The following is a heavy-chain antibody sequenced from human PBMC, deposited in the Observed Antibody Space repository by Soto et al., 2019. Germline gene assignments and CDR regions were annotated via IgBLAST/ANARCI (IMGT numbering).Heavy chain of an antibody. CDR2: IYYSGST. D-gene: IGHD6-13*01. CDR3: ARLSSSWYRRYGMDV. V-gene: IGHV4-39*01. Sequence: SETLSLTCTVSGGSISSSSYYWGWIRQPPGKGLEWIGSIYYSGSTYYNPSLKSRVTISVDTSKNQFSLKLSSVTAADTAVYYCARLSSSWYRRYGMDVWGQGTTVT. J-gene: IGHJ6*02. CDR1: GGSISSSSYY.